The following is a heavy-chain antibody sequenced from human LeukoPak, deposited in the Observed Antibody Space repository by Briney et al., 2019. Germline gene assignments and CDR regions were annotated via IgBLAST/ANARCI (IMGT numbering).Heavy chain of an antibody. J-gene: IGHJ4*02. D-gene: IGHD4-17*01. CDR2: IYYSGST. Sequence: KSSETLSLTCTVSGGSISSYYWSWIRQPPGKGLEWIGYIYYSGSTNYNPSLKSRVTISVDTSKNQFSLKLSSVTAADTAVYYSARVYGDYEPFDYWGQGTLVTVSS. CDR1: GGSISSYY. V-gene: IGHV4-59*01. CDR3: ARVYGDYEPFDY.